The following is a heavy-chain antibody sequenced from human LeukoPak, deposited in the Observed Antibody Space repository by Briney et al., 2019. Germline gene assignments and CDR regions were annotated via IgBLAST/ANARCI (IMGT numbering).Heavy chain of an antibody. Sequence: GGSLRLSCAASGFTFSSYAMHWVRQAPGKGLEWVAVISYDGSNKYYADSVKGRFTISRDNSKNTLYLQMNSLRVEDTAVYYCAKKRSGIYSFDHWGQGTLVTVSS. CDR1: GFTFSSYA. CDR3: AKKRSGIYSFDH. J-gene: IGHJ4*02. CDR2: ISYDGSNK. D-gene: IGHD1-14*01. V-gene: IGHV3-30-3*02.